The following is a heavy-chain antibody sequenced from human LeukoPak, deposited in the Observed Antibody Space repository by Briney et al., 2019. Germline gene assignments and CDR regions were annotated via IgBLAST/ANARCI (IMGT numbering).Heavy chain of an antibody. V-gene: IGHV3-73*01. J-gene: IGHJ4*02. CDR2: IRGKGYSDPP. CDR1: GFTFSDSA. CDR3: VRSLDY. Sequence: GGSLRLSCAASGFTFSDSAIHWVRQASGKGLEWVGRIRGKGYSDPPAYVVSVNGRFTISRDDSKSTAYQQMNSLRAEDTAVYYCVRSLDYWGQGILVTVSS.